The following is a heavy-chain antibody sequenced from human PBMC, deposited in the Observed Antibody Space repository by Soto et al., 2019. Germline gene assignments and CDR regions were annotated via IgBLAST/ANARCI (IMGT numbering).Heavy chain of an antibody. CDR3: ARDTKQQLVLAFDI. Sequence: SETLSLTCTVSGGSISSGDYYWSWIRQPPGKGLEWIGYIYYSGSTYYNPSLKSRVTISVDTSKNQFSLKLSSVTAADTAVYYCARDTKQQLVLAFDIWGQGTMVTVSS. J-gene: IGHJ3*02. CDR1: GGSISSGDYY. V-gene: IGHV4-30-4*01. CDR2: IYYSGST. D-gene: IGHD6-13*01.